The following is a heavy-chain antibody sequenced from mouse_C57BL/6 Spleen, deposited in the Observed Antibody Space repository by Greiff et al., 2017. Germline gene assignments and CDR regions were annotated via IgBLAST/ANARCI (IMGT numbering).Heavy chain of an antibody. Sequence: VQLKQSGPGLVKPSQSLSLTCSVTGYSITSGYYWNWIRQFPGNKLEWMGYISYDGSNNYNPSLKNRISITRDTSKNQFFLKLNSVTTEDTATYYCAREFYDAMDYWGQGTSVTVSS. J-gene: IGHJ4*01. CDR3: AREFYDAMDY. CDR2: ISYDGSN. CDR1: GYSITSGYY. V-gene: IGHV3-6*01.